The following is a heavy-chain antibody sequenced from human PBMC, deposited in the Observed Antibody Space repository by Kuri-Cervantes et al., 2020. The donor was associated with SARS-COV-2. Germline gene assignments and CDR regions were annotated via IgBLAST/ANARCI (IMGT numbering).Heavy chain of an antibody. CDR1: GLTFSSYA. V-gene: IGHV3-30-3*01. J-gene: IGHJ4*02. CDR3: VTCLARDLYVEHYFDY. D-gene: IGHD5-24*01. CDR2: ISYDGSNK. Sequence: GGSLRLSCAASGLTFSSYAMHWVRQAPGKGLEWVSLISYDGSNKYYADSVKGRFTISRDNSKNTLYLQMNSLRAEDTAVYYCVTCLARDLYVEHYFDYWGQGTLVTVSS.